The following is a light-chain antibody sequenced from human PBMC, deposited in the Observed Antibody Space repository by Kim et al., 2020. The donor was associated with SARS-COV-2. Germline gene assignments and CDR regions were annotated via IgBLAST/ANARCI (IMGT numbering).Light chain of an antibody. CDR2: GAS. CDR1: QRFSSSY. V-gene: IGKV3-20*01. J-gene: IGKJ3*01. CDR3: QQYGSSPG. Sequence: LSPGERAPPSCRASQRFSSSYLAWYQQKPGQALRLLIYGASSRATGIPDRFSGSGSGTDFTLTISRLEPEDFAVYYCQQYGSSPGFGPGTKVDIK.